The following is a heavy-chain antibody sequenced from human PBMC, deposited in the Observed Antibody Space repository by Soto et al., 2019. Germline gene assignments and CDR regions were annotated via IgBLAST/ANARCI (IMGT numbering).Heavy chain of an antibody. CDR3: ARHQKSGGKYIVVPPPATGFDP. D-gene: IGHD2-2*01. CDR1: GGSISSGDYY. Sequence: SETLSLTCTVSGGSISSGDYYWSWIRQPPGKGLEWIGYIYYSGSTYYNPSLKSRVTISVDTSKNQFSLKLSSVTAADTAVYYCARHQKSGGKYIVVPPPATGFDPWGQGTLVTVSS. V-gene: IGHV4-30-4*01. CDR2: IYYSGST. J-gene: IGHJ5*02.